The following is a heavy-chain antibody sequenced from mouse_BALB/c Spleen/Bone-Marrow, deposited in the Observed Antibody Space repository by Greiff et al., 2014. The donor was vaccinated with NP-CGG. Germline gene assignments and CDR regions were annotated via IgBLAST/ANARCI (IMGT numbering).Heavy chain of an antibody. CDR1: GYTFTDNW. Sequence: VQLQQSGAELGMPGASVKMSCKASGYTFTDNWIYWVKQRPGQGLEWIGAIDTSDSYTNYNQKFMGKASLTVDASSSTAYVQVSSLTSDDSAVYYCARGGHDFSLDYWGQGTPVTVSS. V-gene: IGHV1-69*01. J-gene: IGHJ4*01. CDR2: IDTSDSYT. CDR3: ARGGHDFSLDY. D-gene: IGHD2-4*01.